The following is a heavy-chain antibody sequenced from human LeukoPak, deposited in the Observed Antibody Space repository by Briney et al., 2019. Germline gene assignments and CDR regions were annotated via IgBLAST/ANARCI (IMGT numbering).Heavy chain of an antibody. CDR3: ARGRMGSGWLGDY. D-gene: IGHD6-19*01. J-gene: IGHJ4*02. Sequence: GGSLRLSCAASGCTFSSHWMTWVRQAPGKGLEWVANINQDGSEKYYVNSVKGRFTISRDNAKNSLYLQMTSLRAEDTAVYYCARGRMGSGWLGDYWGQGTLVTVSS. V-gene: IGHV3-7*05. CDR1: GCTFSSHW. CDR2: INQDGSEK.